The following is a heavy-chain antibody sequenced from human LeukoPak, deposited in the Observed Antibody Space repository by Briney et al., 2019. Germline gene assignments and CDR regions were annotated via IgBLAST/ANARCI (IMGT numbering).Heavy chain of an antibody. CDR2: IYHSGST. J-gene: IGHJ4*02. D-gene: IGHD6-19*01. CDR1: GGSISSSNW. V-gene: IGHV4-4*02. CDR3: ARLIFSHSSGWYYFDY. Sequence: PSGTLSLTCAVSGGSISSSNWWSWVRQPSGKGLAWIGEIYHSGSTNYNPSLKSRVTISVDTSKNQFSLKLSSVTAADTAVYYCARLIFSHSSGWYYFDYWGQGTLVTVSS.